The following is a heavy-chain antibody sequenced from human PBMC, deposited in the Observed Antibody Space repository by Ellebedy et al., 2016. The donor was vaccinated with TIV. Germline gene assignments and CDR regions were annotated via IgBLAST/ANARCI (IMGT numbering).Heavy chain of an antibody. CDR3: ARDKGDKSLARGVIDAFDI. Sequence: ASVKVSCXASGYTFTSYDINWVRQATGQGLEWMGWMNPNSGNTTYAQKFQGRVTMTRKKSTGTVYMELSSLRSEDTALYFCARDKGDKSLARGVIDAFDIWGLGTLVTVSS. CDR2: MNPNSGNT. V-gene: IGHV1-8*01. CDR1: GYTFTSYD. J-gene: IGHJ3*02. D-gene: IGHD3-10*01.